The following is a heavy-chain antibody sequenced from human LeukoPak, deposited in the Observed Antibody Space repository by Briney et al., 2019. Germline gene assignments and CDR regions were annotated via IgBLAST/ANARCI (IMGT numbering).Heavy chain of an antibody. CDR2: IHPNSGGT. D-gene: IGHD6-13*01. J-gene: IGHJ3*02. CDR1: GYTFSDFY. Sequence: ASVKVSCKASGYTFSDFYVHWVRQAPGQGLEWMGWIHPNSGGTNYAQSLQGRVTMTRDRSISTAYMELRSLRSDDTAVYYCARVGKRDSSSWYGGAFDIWGQGTMVTVSS. CDR3: ARVGKRDSSSWYGGAFDI. V-gene: IGHV1-2*02.